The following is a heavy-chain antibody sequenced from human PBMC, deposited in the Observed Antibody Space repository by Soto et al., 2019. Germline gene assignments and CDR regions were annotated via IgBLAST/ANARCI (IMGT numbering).Heavy chain of an antibody. D-gene: IGHD3-3*01. CDR3: ARSRFLESYVGAFDI. CDR1: GFTFSDYY. V-gene: IGHV3-11*06. Sequence: GGSLRLSCAASGFTFSDYYMSWIRQAPGKGLEWVSYISSSSSYTNYADSVKGRFTISRDNAKNSLYLQMNSLRAEDTAVYYCARSRFLESYVGAFDIWGQGTMVTVSS. CDR2: ISSSSSYT. J-gene: IGHJ3*02.